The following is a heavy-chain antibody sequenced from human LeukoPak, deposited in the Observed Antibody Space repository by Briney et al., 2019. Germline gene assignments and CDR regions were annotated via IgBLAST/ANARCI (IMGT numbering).Heavy chain of an antibody. V-gene: IGHV3-23*01. CDR1: GFTFSSYA. J-gene: IGHJ4*02. CDR3: AKGGSPVFYGSGRFDY. D-gene: IGHD3-10*01. CDR2: ISGSGVNT. Sequence: GGSLRLSCAASGFTFSSYAMSWVRQAPGKGLEWVSVISGSGVNTYYADSVKGRFTISRDNSKNTLYLQMNSLRGDDTAVYYCAKGGSPVFYGSGRFDYWGQGTLVTVSS.